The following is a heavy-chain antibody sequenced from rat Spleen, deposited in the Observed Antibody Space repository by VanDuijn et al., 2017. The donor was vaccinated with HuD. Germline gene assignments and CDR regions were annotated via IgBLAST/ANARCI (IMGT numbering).Heavy chain of an antibody. CDR1: GFTLSNYG. D-gene: IGHD1-1*01. CDR3: TTVLQGHGFAY. Sequence: EVQLVESGGGLVQPGRSLKLSCAASGFTLSNYGMHWIRQAPTKGLEWVASISPSGGITDYRDSVKGRFAISRDTAKSTLYLQMDSLGSEDTATYYCTTVLQGHGFAYWGQGTLVTVSS. CDR2: ISPSGGIT. V-gene: IGHV5-19*01. J-gene: IGHJ3*01.